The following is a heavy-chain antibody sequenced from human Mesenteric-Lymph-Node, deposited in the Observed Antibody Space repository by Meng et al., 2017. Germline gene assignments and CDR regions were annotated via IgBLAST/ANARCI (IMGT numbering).Heavy chain of an antibody. J-gene: IGHJ4*02. Sequence: QVQLVQSGAEVKKPGASVKVSCKASGYTFTSYYMHWVRQAPGQGLEWMGIINPSGGSTSYAQKFQGRVTMTRNISKSTAYMDLSSLRSEDTAVYYCATGVADFEYWGQGTLVTVSS. CDR1: GYTFTSYY. V-gene: IGHV1-46*01. D-gene: IGHD6-19*01. CDR3: ATGVADFEY. CDR2: INPSGGST.